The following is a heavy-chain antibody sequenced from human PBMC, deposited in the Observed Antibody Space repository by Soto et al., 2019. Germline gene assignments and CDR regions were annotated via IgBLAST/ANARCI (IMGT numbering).Heavy chain of an antibody. CDR1: GVSISNFY. Sequence: SETLSLTCTVSGVSISNFYWSWIRQPPGKGLEWIXSXYXXXSXYXXXSXXXXVTISVDTSKNQFSLKLSSVTAADTAVYYCGAYCSRTYCYDWFDPWGQGTLVTVSS. V-gene: IGHV4-59*05. CDR3: GAYCSRTYCYDWFDP. J-gene: IGHJ5*02. CDR2: XYXXXSX. D-gene: IGHD2-2*01.